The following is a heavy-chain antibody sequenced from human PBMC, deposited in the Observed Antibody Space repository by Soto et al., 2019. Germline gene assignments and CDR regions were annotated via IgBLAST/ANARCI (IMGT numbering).Heavy chain of an antibody. Sequence: VASVKVSCKASGYTFTSYGISWARQAPGQGLEWMGWISAYNGNTNYAQNLQGRVTMTTDTSTSTAYMELRSLRSDDTAVYYCARVASQFGELPTLWGQGTPVTVSS. CDR2: ISAYNGNT. J-gene: IGHJ4*02. V-gene: IGHV1-18*01. D-gene: IGHD3-10*01. CDR3: ARVASQFGELPTL. CDR1: GYTFTSYG.